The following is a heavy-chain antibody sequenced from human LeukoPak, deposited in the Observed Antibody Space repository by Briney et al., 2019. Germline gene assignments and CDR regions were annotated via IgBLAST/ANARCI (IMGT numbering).Heavy chain of an antibody. Sequence: SETLSLTCTVSGGSISSGSYYWSWIRQPPGKGLEWIGYIYYSGSTNYNPSLKSRVTISVDTSKNQFSLKLSSVTAADTAVYYCARAASVVPAVSFDYWGQGTLVTVSS. CDR3: ARAASVVPAVSFDY. D-gene: IGHD2-2*01. J-gene: IGHJ4*02. CDR2: IYYSGST. V-gene: IGHV4-61*01. CDR1: GGSISSGSYY.